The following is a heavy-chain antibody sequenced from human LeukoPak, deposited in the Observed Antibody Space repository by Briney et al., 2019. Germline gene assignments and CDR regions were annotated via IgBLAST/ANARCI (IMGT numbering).Heavy chain of an antibody. Sequence: SETLSLTCTVSVASLMSYQWSCIRPPPGKGREWIGNIYYSVSTNYNPSLKSRVTISVDTSKNQFSLKLSPVTAADTAVYYCARVWCSSTSCYPYRHWWFDPWGQGTLVTVSS. D-gene: IGHD2-2*01. CDR2: IYYSVST. CDR3: ARVWCSSTSCYPYRHWWFDP. V-gene: IGHV4-59*01. J-gene: IGHJ5*02. CDR1: VASLMSYQ.